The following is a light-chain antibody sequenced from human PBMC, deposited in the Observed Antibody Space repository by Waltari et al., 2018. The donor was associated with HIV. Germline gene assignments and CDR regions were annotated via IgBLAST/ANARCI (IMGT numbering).Light chain of an antibody. Sequence: SYELTQSHSLSVSPGQTASITCSGDKLGDQYACWYQQKPGQSPVLVIYEDTKRPSGIPERFSGSSSGNTATLTIRGTQAVDAADYYCQAWDTSVWVFGGGTKLTVL. CDR1: KLGDQY. CDR2: EDT. J-gene: IGLJ3*02. V-gene: IGLV3-1*01. CDR3: QAWDTSVWV.